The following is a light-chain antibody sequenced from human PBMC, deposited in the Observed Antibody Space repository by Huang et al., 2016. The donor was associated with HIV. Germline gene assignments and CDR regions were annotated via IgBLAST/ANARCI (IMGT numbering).Light chain of an antibody. J-gene: IGKJ2*01. CDR1: QSVSDW. CDR3: QQYKSFSYT. Sequence: DVQMTQSPSTLSASVGERVTISCRASQSVSDWLAWFQQKPGKAPRLLIYSASSLENGVPSRFSGSGSGTEFTLTISSLQPDDYATYYCQQYKSFSYTFGQGTKLDIK. CDR2: SAS. V-gene: IGKV1-5*03.